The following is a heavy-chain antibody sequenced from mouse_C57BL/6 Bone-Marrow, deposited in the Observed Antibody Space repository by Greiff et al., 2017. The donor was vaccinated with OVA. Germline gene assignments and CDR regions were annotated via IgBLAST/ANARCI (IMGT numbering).Heavy chain of an antibody. V-gene: IGHV7-3*01. D-gene: IGHD1-1*01. CDR2: IRNKANGYTT. CDR3: ARFPHYYGSSYGYFDV. CDR1: GFTFTDYY. Sequence: EVKLMESGGGLVQPGGSLSLSCAASGFTFTDYYMSWVRQPPGKALEWLGFIRNKANGYTTEYSASVKGRFTISRDNSQSILYLQMNALRAEDSATYYCARFPHYYGSSYGYFDVWGTGTTVTVSS. J-gene: IGHJ1*03.